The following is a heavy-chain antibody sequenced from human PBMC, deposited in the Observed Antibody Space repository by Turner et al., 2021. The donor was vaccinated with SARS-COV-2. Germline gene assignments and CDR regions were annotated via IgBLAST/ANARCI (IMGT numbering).Heavy chain of an antibody. CDR1: GGSLSSGGYY. Sequence: QVQLQESGPGLVKPSQTLSLTCTVSGGSLSSGGYYLCWLRQHPGKGLEWIGYIYYSGSTYYNPYLKSRVFISVDASKNQFSLKLISGTAADTAVYYCARDHLDPSTVTTWRGFDPWGQGTLVTVSS. V-gene: IGHV4-31*03. CDR3: ARDHLDPSTVTTWRGFDP. D-gene: IGHD4-17*01. CDR2: IYYSGST. J-gene: IGHJ5*02.